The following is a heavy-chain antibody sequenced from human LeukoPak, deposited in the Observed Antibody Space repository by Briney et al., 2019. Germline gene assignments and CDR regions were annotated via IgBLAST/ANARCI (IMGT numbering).Heavy chain of an antibody. V-gene: IGHV1-46*01. CDR2: IKTSDGVT. CDR3: ARANMVRGVGLFFDRNWFDP. Sequence: ASVKVSCKASGYTFTSYWMHWVRQAPGQGLEWMGIIKTSDGVTVVSQRFQARVTLTRDTSISTAYMELSGLRSDDTAVYYCARANMVRGVGLFFDRNWFDPWGQGTLVTVSS. CDR1: GYTFTSYW. D-gene: IGHD3-10*01. J-gene: IGHJ5*02.